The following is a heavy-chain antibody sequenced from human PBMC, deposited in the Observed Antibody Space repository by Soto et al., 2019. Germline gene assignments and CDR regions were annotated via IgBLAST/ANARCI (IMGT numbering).Heavy chain of an antibody. V-gene: IGHV1-3*01. J-gene: IGHJ4*02. CDR2: INAGNDNT. CDR1: GYTFTSYA. D-gene: IGHD2-15*01. Sequence: ASVKVSCKASGYTFTSYAIHWVRQAPGQRLEWMGWINAGNDNTKYSQKFQGRVTITRDTSATTVYMQLSGLRSEDTAVYYCVRPKGHCSGGSCYSGPFNYWGQGTLVTVSS. CDR3: VRPKGHCSGGSCYSGPFNY.